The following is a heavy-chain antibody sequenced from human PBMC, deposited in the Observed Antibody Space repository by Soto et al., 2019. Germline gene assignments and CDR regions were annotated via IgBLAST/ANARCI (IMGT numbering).Heavy chain of an antibody. CDR2: INPGDSYT. Sequence: GESLKISCRASGYTFSAYYIGWVRQMPGKGLDWMGAINPGDSYTRYNPSFQGHVTISADKSISTAFLQWSSLRASDSAIYYCGRHANSRTSSNDYCAVDVWGLGTTVTVSS. CDR1: GYTFSAYY. V-gene: IGHV5-51*01. CDR3: GRHANSRTSSNDYCAVDV. D-gene: IGHD5-12*01. J-gene: IGHJ6*02.